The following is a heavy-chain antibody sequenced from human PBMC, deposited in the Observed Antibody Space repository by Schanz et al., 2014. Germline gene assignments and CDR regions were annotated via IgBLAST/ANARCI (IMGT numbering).Heavy chain of an antibody. CDR2: IHHSGSI. CDR3: ARDRGMTTSDYYYGMDV. Sequence: QVQLQESGPGLVKPSGTLSLTCVVSGGSISSGVWWTWARQSPGKGLEWIGEIHHSGSIIYNPSLRSGVTISMDTSKNQFFLKVTSVTAADTAVYYCARDRGMTTSDYYYGMDVWGQGTTVTVSS. J-gene: IGHJ6*02. V-gene: IGHV4-4*02. D-gene: IGHD4-17*01. CDR1: GGSISSGVW.